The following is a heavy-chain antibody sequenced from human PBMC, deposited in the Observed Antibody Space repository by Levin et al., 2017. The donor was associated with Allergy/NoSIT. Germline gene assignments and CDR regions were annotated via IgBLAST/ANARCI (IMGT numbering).Heavy chain of an antibody. D-gene: IGHD3-10*01. V-gene: IGHV1-18*01. J-gene: IGHJ2*01. CDR2: ISAYNGNT. CDR1: GYTFTSYG. Sequence: PRASVKVSCKASGYTFTSYGISWVRQAPGQGLEWMGWISAYNGNTNYAQKLQGRVTMTTDTSTSTAYMELRSLRSDDTAVYYCARGQYYYGSGSYYKIWYFDPWGRGTLVTVSS. CDR3: ARGQYYYGSGSYYKIWYFDP.